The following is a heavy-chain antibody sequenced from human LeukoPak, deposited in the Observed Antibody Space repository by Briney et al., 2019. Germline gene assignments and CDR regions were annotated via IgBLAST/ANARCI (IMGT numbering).Heavy chain of an antibody. Sequence: GGSLRLSCAASGFTFDDYGMSWVRQAPGKGLEWVGHIKSKTDGGTTDYAAPVQGRFTISRDDSKDRLYLQMNSLKTEDTAVYYCTAVPHDSAVWGQGTLVAVSS. D-gene: IGHD3-22*01. V-gene: IGHV3-15*01. CDR2: IKSKTDGGTT. CDR3: TAVPHDSAV. CDR1: GFTFDDYG. J-gene: IGHJ4*02.